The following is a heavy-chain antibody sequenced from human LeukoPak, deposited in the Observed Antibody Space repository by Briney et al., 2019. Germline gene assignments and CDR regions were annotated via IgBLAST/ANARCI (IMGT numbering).Heavy chain of an antibody. V-gene: IGHV3-74*01. CDR2: INSDGRST. Sequence: PGGSLRLSCAASGFTFSSYWMHWVRQAPGKGLVWVSRINSDGRSTSYADSVKGRFAISRDNAKNTLYLQMNSLRAEDTAVYYCARVGGYCSSTSCYRYFDYWGQGTLVTVSS. CDR3: ARVGGYCSSTSCYRYFDY. CDR1: GFTFSSYW. D-gene: IGHD2-2*02. J-gene: IGHJ4*02.